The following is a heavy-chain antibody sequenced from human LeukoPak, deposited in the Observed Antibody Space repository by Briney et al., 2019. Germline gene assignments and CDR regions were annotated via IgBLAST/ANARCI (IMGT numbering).Heavy chain of an antibody. V-gene: IGHV3-48*03. CDR3: ALLAVASDFDY. CDR1: GFPFSVYE. CDR2: IASSGTIK. J-gene: IGHJ4*02. D-gene: IGHD6-19*01. Sequence: GESLRLSCVVSGFPFSVYEMNWVRQAPGKGLGWVSNIASSGTIKYYADSVKGRFSISRDNAKSSLYLQMNSLRVEDTAVYYCALLAVASDFDYWGQGALVTVSS.